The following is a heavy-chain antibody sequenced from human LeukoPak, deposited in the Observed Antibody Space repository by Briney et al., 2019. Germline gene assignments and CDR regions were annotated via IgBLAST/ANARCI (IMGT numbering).Heavy chain of an antibody. CDR3: AREGIAVAPFFDY. V-gene: IGHV4-59*01. J-gene: IGHJ4*02. Sequence: SETLSLTCTVSGGSISSYYWSWIRQPLGKGLEWIGYIYYSGSTNYNPSLKSRVTISVDTSKNQFSLKLSSVTAADTAVYYCAREGIAVAPFFDYWGQGTLVTVSS. CDR1: GGSISSYY. D-gene: IGHD6-19*01. CDR2: IYYSGST.